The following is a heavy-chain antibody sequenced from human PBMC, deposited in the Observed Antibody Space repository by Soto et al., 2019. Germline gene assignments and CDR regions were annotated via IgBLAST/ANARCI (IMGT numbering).Heavy chain of an antibody. Sequence: SENLSLTCTVSGGSISSYYWSWIRQPPGKGLEWIGYIYYSGSTNYNPSLKSRVTISVDTSKNQFSLKLSSVTAADTAGYYCASLAWEQIVRDYYYGSAASGQGKTVIVS. J-gene: IGHJ6*02. CDR2: IYYSGST. CDR3: ASLAWEQIVRDYYYGSAA. V-gene: IGHV4-59*01. D-gene: IGHD6-6*01. CDR1: GGSISSYY.